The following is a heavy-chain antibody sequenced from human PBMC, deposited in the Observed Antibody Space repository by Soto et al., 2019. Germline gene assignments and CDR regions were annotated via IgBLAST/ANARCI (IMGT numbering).Heavy chain of an antibody. CDR3: VKYNWXLNAFDI. J-gene: IGHJ3*02. CDR2: IGTAGDT. Sequence: GGSLRLSCAASGFTFSSYDMHWVRQATGKGLEWVSAIGTAGDTYYPGSVKGRFTISRENAKNSLYLQMNSLRAGDTAVYYCVKYNWXLNAFDIWGQGTMVTVSS. CDR1: GFTFSSYD. D-gene: IGHD1-7*01. V-gene: IGHV3-13*01.